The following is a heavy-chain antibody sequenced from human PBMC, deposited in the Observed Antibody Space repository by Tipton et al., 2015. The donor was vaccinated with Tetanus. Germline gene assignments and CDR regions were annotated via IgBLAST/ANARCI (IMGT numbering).Heavy chain of an antibody. CDR2: SWYDGTDK. CDR3: AREADCSGGSCFSGDFDN. CDR1: GFIFSSCG. V-gene: IGHV3-33*01. J-gene: IGHJ4*02. D-gene: IGHD2-15*01. Sequence: AASGFIFSSCGIHWVRQAPGKGLEWVAVSWYDGTDKYYADSVKGRFTISRDNSKNTLYLQMNSLRAEDTAVYYCAREADCSGGSCFSGDFDNWGQGTQVTVSS.